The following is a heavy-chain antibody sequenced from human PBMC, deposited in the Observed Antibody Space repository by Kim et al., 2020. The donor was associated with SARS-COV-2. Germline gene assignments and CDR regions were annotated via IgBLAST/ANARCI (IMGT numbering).Heavy chain of an antibody. CDR2: ISWNSGSI. CDR3: AKALRGMYSSPAGGFDY. CDR1: GFTFDDYA. J-gene: IGHJ4*02. D-gene: IGHD6-13*01. V-gene: IGHV3-9*01. Sequence: GGSLRLSCAASGFTFDDYAMHWVRQAPGKGLEWVSGISWNSGSIGYADSVKGRFTISRDNAKNSLYPQMNSLRAEDTALYYCAKALRGMYSSPAGGFDYWGQGTLVTVSS.